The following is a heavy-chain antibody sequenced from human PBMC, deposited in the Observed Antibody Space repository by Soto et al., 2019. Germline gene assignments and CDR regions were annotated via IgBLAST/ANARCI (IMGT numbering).Heavy chain of an antibody. CDR2: ISGSGGST. J-gene: IGHJ1*01. CDR1: GFTFSSYA. V-gene: IGHV3-23*01. Sequence: GESLKISCAASGFTFSSYAMSWVRQAPGKGLEWVSAISGSGGSTYYADSVKGRFTISRDNSKNTLYLQMNSLRAEDTAVYYCAKVPPEYGLLWQHWGQGTLVTVSS. CDR3: AKVPPEYGLLWQH. D-gene: IGHD2-15*01.